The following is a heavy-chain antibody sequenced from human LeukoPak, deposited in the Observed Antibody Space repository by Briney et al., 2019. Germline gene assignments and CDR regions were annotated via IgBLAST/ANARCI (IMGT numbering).Heavy chain of an antibody. V-gene: IGHV3-23*01. CDR2: ISGSGGST. J-gene: IGHJ4*02. CDR1: GFTLSSYA. Sequence: GGSLRLSCAASGFTLSSYAMSWVRQAPGKGLEWVSAISGSGGSTYYADSVKGRFTISRDNSKNTLYLQMNSLRAEDTAVYYCAKDLAEIQLWLKTFDYWGQGTLVTVSS. CDR3: AKDLAEIQLWLKTFDY. D-gene: IGHD5-18*01.